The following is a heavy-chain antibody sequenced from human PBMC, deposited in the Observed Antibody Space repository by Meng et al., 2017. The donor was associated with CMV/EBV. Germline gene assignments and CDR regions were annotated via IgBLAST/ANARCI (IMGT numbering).Heavy chain of an antibody. CDR3: ARDSSSSNYYYYYGMDV. D-gene: IGHD6-6*01. CDR2: INSDGSST. J-gene: IGHJ6*02. V-gene: IGHV3-74*01. Sequence: GESLKISCAASGFTFSSYSMNWVRQAPGKGLVWVSRINSDGSSTSYADSVKGRFTISRDNAKNTLYLQMNSLRAEDTAVYYCARDSSSSNYYYYYGMDVWGQGTTVTVSS. CDR1: GFTFSSYS.